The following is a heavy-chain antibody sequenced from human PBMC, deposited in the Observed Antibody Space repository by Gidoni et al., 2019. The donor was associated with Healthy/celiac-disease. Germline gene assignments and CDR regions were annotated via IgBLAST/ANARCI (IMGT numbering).Heavy chain of an antibody. Sequence: EVQLVESGGGMVKPGGSLRLSCAASGITFSSYSMNWFRQAPGKGLECVSSIISSIIYIYYADSVKGRFTISRDNAKNSLYLQMNSLRADDTAVYYCASFPSARFLEWFAHWGQGTLVTVSS. D-gene: IGHD3-3*01. CDR1: GITFSSYS. J-gene: IGHJ5*02. CDR2: IISSIIYI. V-gene: IGHV3-21*01. CDR3: ASFPSARFLEWFAH.